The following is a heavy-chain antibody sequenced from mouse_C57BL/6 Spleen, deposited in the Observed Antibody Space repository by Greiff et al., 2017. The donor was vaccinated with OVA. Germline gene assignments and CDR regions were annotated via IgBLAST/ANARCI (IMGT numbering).Heavy chain of an antibody. V-gene: IGHV1-61*01. D-gene: IGHD1-1*01. CDR1: GYTFTSYW. CDR3: ARKITTVVAPHYAMDY. J-gene: IGHJ4*01. CDR2: IYPSASET. Sequence: QVQLQQPGAELVRPGSSVKLSCKASGYTFTSYWMDWVKQRPGQGLEWIGNIYPSASETHYNQKFKDKATLTVNKSSSTAYMQLSSLTSEDSAAYYCARKITTVVAPHYAMDYWGQGTSVTVSS.